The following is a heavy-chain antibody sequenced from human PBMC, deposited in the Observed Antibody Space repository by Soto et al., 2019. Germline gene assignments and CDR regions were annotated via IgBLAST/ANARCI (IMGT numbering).Heavy chain of an antibody. D-gene: IGHD3-22*01. V-gene: IGHV4-34*01. CDR1: GGSFSGYY. J-gene: IGHJ4*02. CDR2: INHSGST. Sequence: SETLSLTCAVYGGSFSGYYWSWIRQPPGKGLEWIGEINHSGSTNYNPSLKSRVTISVDTSKNQFSLKLSSVTAADTAVYYCARGRSGYYYGDFDYWGQGTLVTVSS. CDR3: ARGRSGYYYGDFDY.